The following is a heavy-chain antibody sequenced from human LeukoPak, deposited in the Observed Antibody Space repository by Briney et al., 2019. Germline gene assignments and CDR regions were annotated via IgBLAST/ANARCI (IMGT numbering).Heavy chain of an antibody. V-gene: IGHV1-2*02. J-gene: IGHJ4*02. CDR3: ARESRDTAWSLDL. D-gene: IGHD1-1*01. CDR1: GYTFSGYY. CDR2: INPNSGGT. Sequence: ASVKVSCKASGYTFSGYYMHWVRQAPGQGFEWMGWINPNSGGTNFAQKFQGRVTMTRDTSINTVYMELSSLGSDDTAVYYCARESRDTAWSLDLWGQGTLVTVSS.